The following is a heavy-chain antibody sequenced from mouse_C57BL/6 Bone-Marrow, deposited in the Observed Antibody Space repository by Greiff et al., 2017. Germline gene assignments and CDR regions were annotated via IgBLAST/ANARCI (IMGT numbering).Heavy chain of an antibody. D-gene: IGHD2-3*01. CDR2: IHPNSGST. J-gene: IGHJ2*01. CDR1: GYTFTSYW. V-gene: IGHV1-64*01. Sequence: VQLQQPGAELVKPGASVTLSCKASGYTFTSYWMHWVKQRPGQGLEWIGMIHPNSGSTNYNEKFKSKATLTVDKSSSTAYMQLSSLTSEDSAVYYCARCGYFYFDYWGQGTTLTVSS. CDR3: ARCGYFYFDY.